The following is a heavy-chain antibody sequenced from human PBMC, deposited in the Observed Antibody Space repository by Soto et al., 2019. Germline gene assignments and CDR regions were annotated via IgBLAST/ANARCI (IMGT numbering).Heavy chain of an antibody. Sequence: EGHLVQSGGGLVQPGGSLRLSCVASGFTFSNFWMNWVRQTPGKGLEWVANIKPDGTAQAYVDSVKGRFTVSRDNAKNSLYLQMNIRRSDDTAIYFCGAWDSSNNPWGQGTLVTVSS. CDR2: IKPDGTAQ. J-gene: IGHJ5*02. V-gene: IGHV3-7*01. D-gene: IGHD1-26*01. CDR3: GAWDSSNNP. CDR1: GFTFSNFW.